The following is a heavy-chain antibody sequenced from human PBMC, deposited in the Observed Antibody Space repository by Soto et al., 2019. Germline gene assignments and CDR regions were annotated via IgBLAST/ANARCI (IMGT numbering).Heavy chain of an antibody. J-gene: IGHJ4*02. Sequence: ASVKVSCKASGYTFTSYGISWVRQAPGQGLEWMGWISAYNGNTNYAQKLQGRVTMTTDTSTSTAYMELRSLRSDDTAVYYCARDRAPYCTNGVCRESGPGLDFLGQGTLVTVSS. D-gene: IGHD2-8*01. CDR2: ISAYNGNT. V-gene: IGHV1-18*01. CDR3: ARDRAPYCTNGVCRESGPGLDF. CDR1: GYTFTSYG.